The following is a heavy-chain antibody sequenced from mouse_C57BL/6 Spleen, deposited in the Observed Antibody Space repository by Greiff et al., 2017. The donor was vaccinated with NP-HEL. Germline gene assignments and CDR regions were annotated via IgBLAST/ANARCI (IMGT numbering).Heavy chain of an antibody. J-gene: IGHJ4*01. CDR1: GFTFSSYA. D-gene: IGHD2-3*01. CDR3: ARDHDGYYDAMDY. V-gene: IGHV5-4*01. CDR2: ISDGGSYT. Sequence: EVKLVESGGGLVKPGGSLKLSCAASGFTFSSYAMSWVRQTPEKRLEWVATISDGGSYTYYPDNVKGRFTISRDNAKNNRYLQMSHLKSEDTAMYYCARDHDGYYDAMDYSGQGTSVTVSS.